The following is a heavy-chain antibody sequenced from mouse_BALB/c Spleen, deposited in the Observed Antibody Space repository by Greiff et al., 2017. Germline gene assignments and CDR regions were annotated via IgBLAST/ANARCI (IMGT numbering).Heavy chain of an antibody. CDR2: ISDGGSYT. V-gene: IGHV5-4*02. J-gene: IGHJ2*01. Sequence: EVMLVESGGGLVKPGGSLKLSCAASGFTFSDYYMYWVRQTPEKRLEWVATISDGGSYTYYPDSVKGRFTISRDNAKNNLYLQMSSLKSEDTAMYYCARDSGYFDYWGQGTTLTVSS. CDR3: ARDSGYFDY. D-gene: IGHD1-3*01. CDR1: GFTFSDYY.